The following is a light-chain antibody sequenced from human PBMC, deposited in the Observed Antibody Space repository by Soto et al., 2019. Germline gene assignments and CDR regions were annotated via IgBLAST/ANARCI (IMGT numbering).Light chain of an antibody. Sequence: DIQMTQSPSSLSASVGDRVTITCQASQDISDHLNWYQHIPGKAPRLLMYDASRLEAGVTLRFRGSGPGTDFTFTSASLQPEDSEKSHCQQYDDLPWTFGQGTKVEIK. CDR2: DAS. CDR1: QDISDH. CDR3: QQYDDLPWT. J-gene: IGKJ1*01. V-gene: IGKV1-33*01.